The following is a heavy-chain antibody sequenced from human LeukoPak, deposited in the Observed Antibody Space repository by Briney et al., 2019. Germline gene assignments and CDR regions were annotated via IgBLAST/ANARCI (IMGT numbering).Heavy chain of an antibody. V-gene: IGHV1-24*01. CDR3: ARDRYYYDSSGQGYFQH. CDR1: GYTLTELS. CDR2: FDPEDGET. Sequence: ASVKVSCKVSGYTLTELSMHWVRQAPGKGLEWMGGFDPEDGETIYAQKFQGRVTMTEDTSTDTAYMELSSLRSDDTAVYYCARDRYYYDSSGQGYFQHWGQGTLVTVSS. J-gene: IGHJ1*01. D-gene: IGHD3-22*01.